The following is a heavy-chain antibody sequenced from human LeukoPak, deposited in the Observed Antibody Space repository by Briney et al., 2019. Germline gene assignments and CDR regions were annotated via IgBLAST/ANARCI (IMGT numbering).Heavy chain of an antibody. CDR2: IWYDGSNK. V-gene: IGHV3-33*01. CDR3: ARDNQPYCSSTSCYAGAHWFDP. CDR1: GFTFSSYG. Sequence: GRSLRLSCAATGFTFSSYGMHWVRQAPGKGLEWVAVIWYDGSNKYYADSVKGRFTISRDNSKNTLYLQMNSLRAEDTAVYYCARDNQPYCSSTSCYAGAHWFDPWGQGTLVTVSS. D-gene: IGHD2-2*01. J-gene: IGHJ5*02.